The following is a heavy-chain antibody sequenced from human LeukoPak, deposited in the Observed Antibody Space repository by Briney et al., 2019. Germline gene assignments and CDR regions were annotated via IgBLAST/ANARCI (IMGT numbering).Heavy chain of an antibody. D-gene: IGHD6-19*01. CDR2: IYYSGST. Sequence: SETLSLTCTVSGGSISSGGYYWSWIRQHPGKGLEWIGYIYYSGSTYYNPSLKSRVTISVDTSKNQFSLKLSSVTAADTAVYYCARGFSGWLFDYWGQGTLVTVSS. V-gene: IGHV4-31*03. CDR3: ARGFSGWLFDY. J-gene: IGHJ4*02. CDR1: GGSISSGGYY.